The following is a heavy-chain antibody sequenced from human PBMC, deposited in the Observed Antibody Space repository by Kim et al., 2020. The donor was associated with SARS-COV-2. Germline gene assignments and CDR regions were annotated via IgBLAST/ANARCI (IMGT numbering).Heavy chain of an antibody. V-gene: IGHV3-74*01. Sequence: VKGRFTISRDNAKNTLYLQMNSLRAEDTAVYYCARGELGYWWSQVVEFDYWGQGTLVTVSS. D-gene: IGHD2-8*02. J-gene: IGHJ4*02. CDR3: ARGELGYWWSQVVEFDY.